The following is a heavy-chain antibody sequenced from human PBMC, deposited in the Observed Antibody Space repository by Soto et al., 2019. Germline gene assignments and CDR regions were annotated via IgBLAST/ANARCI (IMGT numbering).Heavy chain of an antibody. CDR1: GGTFSSYA. V-gene: IGHV1-69*12. J-gene: IGHJ6*02. CDR2: IIPIFGTA. Sequence: QVQLVQSGAEVKKPGSSVKVSCKASGGTFSSYAISWVRQAPGQGLEWMGGIIPIFGTADYAQKFQGRVTITAXEXTXTXXMELSSLRSEDTAVYYCASHSGSSPEGRYYSGMDVWGQGTTVTVSS. CDR3: ASHSGSSPEGRYYSGMDV. D-gene: IGHD1-26*01.